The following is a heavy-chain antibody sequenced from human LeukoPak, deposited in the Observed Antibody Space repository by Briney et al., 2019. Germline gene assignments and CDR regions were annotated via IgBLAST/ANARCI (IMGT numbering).Heavy chain of an antibody. CDR1: GFTFSSYG. CDR3: AKAPVTTCRGAYCYPFDY. D-gene: IGHD2-21*01. Sequence: GGSLRLSCAASGFTFSSYGMHWVRQAPGKGLEWVTFIRYDGSNKYYADSVKGRFTISRDNSKNTLYLQMNRLRPEDAAVYYCAKAPVTTCRGAYCYPFDYWGQGTLVTVSS. V-gene: IGHV3-30*02. J-gene: IGHJ4*02. CDR2: IRYDGSNK.